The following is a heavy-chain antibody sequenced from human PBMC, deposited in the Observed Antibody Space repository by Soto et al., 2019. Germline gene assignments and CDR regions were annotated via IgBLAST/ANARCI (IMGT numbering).Heavy chain of an antibody. D-gene: IGHD2-21*01. J-gene: IGHJ6*02. Sequence: GGSLRLSCAASGFVFSSYAMTWVRQAPGKGLEWVSTLSAPGVTTYYPDSVQGRFTISRDNSKNTLYLLMNNLRAEDTAVYYCAKDTTYSCGNRSHPDAMDVWGQGTTVTVSS. CDR1: GFVFSSYA. CDR2: LSAPGVTT. CDR3: AKDTTYSCGNRSHPDAMDV. V-gene: IGHV3-23*01.